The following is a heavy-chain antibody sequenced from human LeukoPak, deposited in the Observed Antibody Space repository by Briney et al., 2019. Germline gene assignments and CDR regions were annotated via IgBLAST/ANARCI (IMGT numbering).Heavy chain of an antibody. CDR3: ARETVVVPAALDY. J-gene: IGHJ4*02. Sequence: SETLSLTCTVSGGSISSGDYYWGWIRQPPGKGLEWIGSIYHGGSTYYNPSLKSRVTISVDTSKNQFSLKLSSVTAADTAVYYCARETVVVPAALDYWGQGTLVTVSS. D-gene: IGHD2-2*01. CDR1: GGSISSGDYY. V-gene: IGHV4-39*07. CDR2: IYHGGST.